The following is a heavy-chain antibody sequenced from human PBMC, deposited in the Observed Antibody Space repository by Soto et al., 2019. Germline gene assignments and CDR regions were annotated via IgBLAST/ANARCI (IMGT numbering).Heavy chain of an antibody. V-gene: IGHV4-59*01. CDR2: IHRGGNT. CDR3: ARGGWSNDY. CDR1: GGSISGFD. D-gene: IGHD6-19*01. Sequence: SETLSLTCIVSGGSISGFDWSWTRQPPGKGLERIGYIHRGGNTYYSPSLENRVTISVDTSKNQFSLKLRSVTAADTAVYYCARGGWSNDYWGQGILVTVSS. J-gene: IGHJ4*02.